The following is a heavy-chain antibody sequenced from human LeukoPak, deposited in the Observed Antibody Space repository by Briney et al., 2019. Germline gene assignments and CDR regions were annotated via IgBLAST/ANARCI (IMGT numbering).Heavy chain of an antibody. J-gene: IGHJ4*01. CDR3: ARDLTDYVWGRWHY. V-gene: IGHV3-53*01. D-gene: IGHD3-16*01. CDR2: IFSGCGT. Sequence: PGGSLRLSCAVSGFTVSSNYMSWVRQAPGKGLEWVSVIFSGCGTYYADSVKGRFTISRDNFKNTLYLQMNSLRAEDTAVYYCARDLTDYVWGRWHYWGQGTLVTVSS. CDR1: GFTVSSNY.